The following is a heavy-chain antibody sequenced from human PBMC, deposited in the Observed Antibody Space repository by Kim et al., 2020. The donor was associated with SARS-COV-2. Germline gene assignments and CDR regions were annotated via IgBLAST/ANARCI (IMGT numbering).Heavy chain of an antibody. CDR1: GFTFSSYN. Sequence: GGSLRLSCAASGFTFSSYNMNWVRQAPGKGLEWVSSISSGTSYIYYADSVKGRFTISRDNAKISLYLQMNSLRAEDTAVYYCARDSYSSTWYYYYGMDVWGQGTTVTVSS. V-gene: IGHV3-21*01. J-gene: IGHJ6*02. CDR2: ISSGTSYI. CDR3: ARDSYSSTWYYYYGMDV. D-gene: IGHD6-13*01.